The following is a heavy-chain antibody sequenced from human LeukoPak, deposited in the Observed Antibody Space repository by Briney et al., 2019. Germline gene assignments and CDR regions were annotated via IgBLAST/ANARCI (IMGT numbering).Heavy chain of an antibody. J-gene: IGHJ3*02. D-gene: IGHD6-6*01. CDR2: ISGSGTST. Sequence: PGGSLRLSCAASGFTFTNYAMSWVRQAPGKGLEWVSAISGSGTSTYYADSVKGRFTISRDNSKNTLYLQMNSLRAEDTAVYYCAKLEGYSSSSGAFDIWGQGTMVTVSS. CDR1: GFTFTNYA. V-gene: IGHV3-23*01. CDR3: AKLEGYSSSSGAFDI.